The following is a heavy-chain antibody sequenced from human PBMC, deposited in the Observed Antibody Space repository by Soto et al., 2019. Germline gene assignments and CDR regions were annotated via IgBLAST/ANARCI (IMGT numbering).Heavy chain of an antibody. CDR1: GFTFSSYG. Sequence: QVQLVESGGGVVQPGRSLRLSCAASGFTFSSYGMHWVRQAPGKGLEWVAVIWYDGSNKYYADSVKGRFTISRDNSKNPLSLQMNSLRAEDTAVYYCARWRAGAPCDYWSQGTLVTVSS. CDR2: IWYDGSNK. CDR3: ARWRAGAPCDY. V-gene: IGHV3-33*01. D-gene: IGHD1-26*01. J-gene: IGHJ4*02.